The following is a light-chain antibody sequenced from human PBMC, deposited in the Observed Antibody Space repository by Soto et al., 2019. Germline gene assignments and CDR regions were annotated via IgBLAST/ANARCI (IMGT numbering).Light chain of an antibody. Sequence: EIVLTQPPGTLSLSPGERATLSCRASQSVSSSYLAWYQQKPGQAPRLLIYGASSRAAGIPDRFSGSGSGTDFALTITRLEPEDFAVYNCPPYRTSFGGGTKVEMK. CDR3: PPYRTS. CDR2: GAS. V-gene: IGKV3-20*01. CDR1: QSVSSSY. J-gene: IGKJ4*01.